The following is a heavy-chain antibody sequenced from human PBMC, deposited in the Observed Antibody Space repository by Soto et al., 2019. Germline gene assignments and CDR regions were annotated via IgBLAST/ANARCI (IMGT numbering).Heavy chain of an antibody. V-gene: IGHV3-11*06. CDR1: GFSFSDYY. J-gene: IGHJ6*02. CDR3: ARECWSGSYTDYYGMDV. D-gene: IGHD3-3*01. Sequence: GGSLRLSCAASGFSFSDYYMSWIRQAPGKGLEWVSYISSSSSYTHYADSVAGRFTISRDNAKKSLYLQMNSLRADDTAVYYCARECWSGSYTDYYGMDVWGQGTTVTVSS. CDR2: ISSSSSYT.